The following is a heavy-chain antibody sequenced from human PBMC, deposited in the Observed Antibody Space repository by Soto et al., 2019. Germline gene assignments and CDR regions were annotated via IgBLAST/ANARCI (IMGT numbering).Heavy chain of an antibody. CDR2: INPSGGST. V-gene: IGHV1-46*03. J-gene: IGHJ4*02. D-gene: IGHD3-22*01. CDR1: GYTFTSYY. CDR3: ARGWDYYDSSGYHRPNFDY. Sequence: QVQLVQSGAEVKKPGASVKVSCKASGYTFTSYYMHWVRQAPGQGLEWMGIINPSGGSTSYAQKCQGRVTMTRDTSTSTVYMELSSLRSEDTAVYYCARGWDYYDSSGYHRPNFDYWGQGTLVTVSS.